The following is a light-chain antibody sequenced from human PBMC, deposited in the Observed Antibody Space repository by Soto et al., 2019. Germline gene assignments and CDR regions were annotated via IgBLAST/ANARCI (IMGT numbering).Light chain of an antibody. J-gene: IGKJ1*01. CDR3: QQSYSTPPT. V-gene: IGKV1-39*01. Sequence: DIQMTHSPSSLSASVGDRVTITCRASQSISSYLNWYQQKPGKAPKLLIYAASSLQSGVPSRFSGSGSGTDFTLTISSLQPEDFATYYCQQSYSTPPTF. CDR2: AAS. CDR1: QSISSY.